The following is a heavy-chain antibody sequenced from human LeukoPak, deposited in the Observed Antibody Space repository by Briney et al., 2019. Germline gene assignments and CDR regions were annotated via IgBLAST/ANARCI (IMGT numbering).Heavy chain of an antibody. D-gene: IGHD4-23*01. CDR1: GFTFSSYW. Sequence: GGSLRLSCAASGFTFSSYWMHWVRQAPGKGLVWVSRINCDGSSTSYADSVKGRFTISRDNAKNTLYLQMNSLRAEDTAVYYCARARYGGNYYFDYWGQGTLVTVSS. CDR3: ARARYGGNYYFDY. CDR2: INCDGSST. J-gene: IGHJ4*02. V-gene: IGHV3-74*01.